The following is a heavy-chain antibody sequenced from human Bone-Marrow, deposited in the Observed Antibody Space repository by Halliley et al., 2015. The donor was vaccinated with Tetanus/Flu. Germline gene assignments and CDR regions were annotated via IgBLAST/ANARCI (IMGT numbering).Heavy chain of an antibody. V-gene: IGHV3-30*03. Sequence: KGLEWVAFISYDTIKKYYGDSVKGRFAISRDNSKNMLYLQRSSLRAEDTAVYYCARGYSSEFDYWGQGTLVTVSS. D-gene: IGHD3-22*01. CDR2: ISYDTIKK. CDR3: ARGYSSEFDY. J-gene: IGHJ4*02.